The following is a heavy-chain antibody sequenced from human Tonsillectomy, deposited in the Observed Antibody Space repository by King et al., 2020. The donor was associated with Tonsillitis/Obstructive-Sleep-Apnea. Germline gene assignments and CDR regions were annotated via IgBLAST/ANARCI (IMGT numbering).Heavy chain of an antibody. D-gene: IGHD3-3*01. J-gene: IGHJ6*03. CDR3: TRPYYDFWSGYYRYMDV. Sequence: VQLVESGGGLVQPGGSLKLSCAASGFTFSGSAMHWVRQASGKGLEWVGRIRSKANSYATAYAASVKGRFTISRDDSKNTAYVQMNSLKTEDTAVYYCTRPYYDFWSGYYRYMDVWGKGTTVTVSS. CDR1: GFTFSGSA. V-gene: IGHV3-73*01. CDR2: IRSKANSYAT.